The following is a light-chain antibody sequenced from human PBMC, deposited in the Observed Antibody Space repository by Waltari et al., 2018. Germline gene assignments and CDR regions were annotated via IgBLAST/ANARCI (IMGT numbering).Light chain of an antibody. CDR3: QHYYNIPRT. CDR2: GAS. Sequence: DIQMTQSPSSLSASVGDRVTITCRASQDIRDSLAWYQQKPGKAPKLLLYGASRLDSGVPFRFSGSGSGTDFTLTITSLQPEDFATYYCQHYYNIPRTFGQGTKVEVK. V-gene: IGKV1-NL1*01. CDR1: QDIRDS. J-gene: IGKJ1*01.